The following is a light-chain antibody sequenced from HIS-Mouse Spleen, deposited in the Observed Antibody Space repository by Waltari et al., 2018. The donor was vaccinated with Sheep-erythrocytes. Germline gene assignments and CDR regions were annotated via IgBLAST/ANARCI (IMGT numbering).Light chain of an antibody. Sequence: SYELTQSPSVSVSPGQTASITWPGEKLGDKYACWYQQKPGQSPVLVIYQDSKRPSGIPGRFSGSNSGNTATLTIGGTQAMDEADYYCQAWDSSTVVFGGGTKLTVL. CDR1: KLGDKY. J-gene: IGLJ2*01. CDR2: QDS. CDR3: QAWDSSTVV. V-gene: IGLV3-1*01.